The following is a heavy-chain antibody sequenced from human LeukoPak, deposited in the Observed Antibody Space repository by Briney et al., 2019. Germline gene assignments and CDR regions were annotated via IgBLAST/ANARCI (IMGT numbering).Heavy chain of an antibody. CDR1: GYTFTGYY. D-gene: IGHD1-1*01. CDR2: INPNSGGT. J-gene: IGHJ3*02. V-gene: IGHV1-2*02. CDR3: ARDGTGGDAFDI. Sequence: ASVKVSCKAPGYTFTGYYMHWVRQAPGQGLEWMGWINPNSGGTHYAQKFQDRVTMTRDTSISTAYMELSRLRSDDTAIFYRARDGTGGDAFDIWGQGTMVTVSS.